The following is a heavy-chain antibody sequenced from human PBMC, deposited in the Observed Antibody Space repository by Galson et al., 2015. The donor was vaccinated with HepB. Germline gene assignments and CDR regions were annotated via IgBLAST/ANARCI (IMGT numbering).Heavy chain of an antibody. Sequence: PALVKPTQTPTLTCTFSGFSLRTTGMCVSWLCQPPGKALEWLARIDWDDDEFYITPLKTRLTVSKGTSRNQVVLTLTNMDPVDTATYYCARMFVDHSSGWPPGLRDYYYYYAMDVWGQGTTVTVSS. V-gene: IGHV2-70*17. CDR1: GFSLRTTGMC. CDR2: IDWDDDE. J-gene: IGHJ6*02. CDR3: ARMFVDHSSGWPPGLRDYYYYYAMDV. D-gene: IGHD6-19*01.